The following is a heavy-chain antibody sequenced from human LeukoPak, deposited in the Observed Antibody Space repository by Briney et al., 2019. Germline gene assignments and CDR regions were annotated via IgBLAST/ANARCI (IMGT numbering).Heavy chain of an antibody. CDR1: GFTFSNYE. V-gene: IGHV3-48*03. CDR3: AREEAVVIPFDY. Sequence: PGGSLRLSCVASGFTFSNYEMNWVCQAPGKGLEWVSYISSGAGTTHYADSVKGRFTISRDNAKNSLYLQMNNLRAEDTAVYYCAREEAVVIPFDYWGQGTLVTVSS. D-gene: IGHD3-22*01. J-gene: IGHJ4*02. CDR2: ISSGAGTT.